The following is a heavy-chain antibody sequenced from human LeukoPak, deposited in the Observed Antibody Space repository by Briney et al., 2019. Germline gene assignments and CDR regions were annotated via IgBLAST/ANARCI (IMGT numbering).Heavy chain of an antibody. J-gene: IGHJ4*02. D-gene: IGHD5-24*01. CDR2: IYYSGST. V-gene: IGHV4-59*08. CDR3: ARHGGGYSFDY. Sequence: SETLSLTCTVSGGPISSYYWSWIRQPPGKGLEWIGYIYYSGSTNYNPSLKSRVTISVDTSKNQFSLKLSSVTAADAAMYYCARHGGGYSFDYWGQGTLVTVSS. CDR1: GGPISSYY.